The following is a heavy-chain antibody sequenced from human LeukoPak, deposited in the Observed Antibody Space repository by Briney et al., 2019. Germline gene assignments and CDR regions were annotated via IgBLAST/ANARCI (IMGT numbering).Heavy chain of an antibody. J-gene: IGHJ5*02. CDR1: GGTFSSYA. Sequence: VASVKLSCKASGGTFSSYAISWVRQAPGQGLEWMGGINPNFGTANYAQTFQGRVTITTDESTSKVYMELSSLRAEDTAVYFCASRTDYSDSSGYCFAWFDPWGQGTLVTVSS. CDR3: ASRTDYSDSSGYCFAWFDP. D-gene: IGHD3-22*01. V-gene: IGHV1-69*05. CDR2: INPNFGTA.